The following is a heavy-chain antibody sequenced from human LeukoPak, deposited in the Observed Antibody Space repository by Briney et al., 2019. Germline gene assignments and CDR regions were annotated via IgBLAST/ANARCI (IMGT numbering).Heavy chain of an antibody. Sequence: SETLSLTCAVYGGSFSGYYWSWIRQPPGKGLEWIGEINHSGSTNYNPSLKSRVTISVDTSKNQFSLKLSSVTAADTAVYYCARGPYGDFWSGYYESYYFDYWGQGTLVTVSS. CDR3: ARGPYGDFWSGYYESYYFDY. V-gene: IGHV4-34*01. CDR2: INHSGST. J-gene: IGHJ4*02. D-gene: IGHD3-3*01. CDR1: GGSFSGYY.